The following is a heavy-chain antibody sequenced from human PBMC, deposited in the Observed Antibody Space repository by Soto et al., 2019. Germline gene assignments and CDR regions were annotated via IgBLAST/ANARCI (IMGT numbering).Heavy chain of an antibody. CDR1: GGTFSSYA. J-gene: IGHJ6*02. D-gene: IGHD2-21*02. CDR3: ARGDCGGDCYDYYYYGMDV. V-gene: IGHV1-69*13. CDR2: IIPIFGTA. Sequence: RASVKVSCKASGGTFSSYAISWVRQAPGQGLEWMGGIIPIFGTANYAQKFQGRVTITADESTSTAYMELSSLRSEDTAVYYCARGDCGGDCYDYYYYGMDVWGQGTSVTVSS.